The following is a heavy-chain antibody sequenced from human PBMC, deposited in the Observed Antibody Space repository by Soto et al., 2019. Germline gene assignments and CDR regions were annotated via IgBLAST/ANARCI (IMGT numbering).Heavy chain of an antibody. J-gene: IGHJ4*02. V-gene: IGHV3-23*01. Sequence: GGSLRLSCAASGFTFSSYAMSWVRQAPGKGLEEVSAISGRGGSTYYADSVKGRFTISRDNSKNTLYLQMNSLRAEDTAVYYCAKDLDYYYGSGSYFDYWGQGTLVTVSS. CDR3: AKDLDYYYGSGSYFDY. CDR2: ISGRGGST. CDR1: GFTFSSYA. D-gene: IGHD3-10*01.